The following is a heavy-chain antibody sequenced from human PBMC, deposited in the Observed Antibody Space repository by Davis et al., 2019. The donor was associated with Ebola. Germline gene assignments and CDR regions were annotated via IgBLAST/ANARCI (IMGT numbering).Heavy chain of an antibody. Sequence: GESLKISCETSGIIFRNYVMSWVRQAPGKGLEWVSTFGTGGDTYYADSVKGRFAISRDNSRGTLYLQMNSLRVEDSAIYYCVKDSSNIWFDIWGQGTLVTVSS. J-gene: IGHJ3*02. V-gene: IGHV3-23*01. CDR3: VKDSSNIWFDI. CDR1: GIIFRNYV. CDR2: FGTGGDT. D-gene: IGHD2/OR15-2a*01.